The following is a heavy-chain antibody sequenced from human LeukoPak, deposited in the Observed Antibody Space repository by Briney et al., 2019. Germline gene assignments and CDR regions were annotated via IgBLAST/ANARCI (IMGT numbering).Heavy chain of an antibody. J-gene: IGHJ4*02. CDR1: GFTFSNYA. V-gene: IGHV3-23*01. CDR3: RYFLPHFDY. CDR2: ISGSGGDT. D-gene: IGHD2/OR15-2a*01. Sequence: GGSLRLSCAASGFTFSNYAMNWVRQAPGKGLEWVSAISGSGGDTYYADSVKGRFTISRDNSKNTLYLQMNSLRAEDTAVYYCRYFLPHFDYWGQGTLVTVSS.